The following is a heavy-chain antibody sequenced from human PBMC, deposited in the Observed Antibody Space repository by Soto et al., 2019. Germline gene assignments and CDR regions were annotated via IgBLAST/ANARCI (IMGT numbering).Heavy chain of an antibody. D-gene: IGHD6-6*01. V-gene: IGHV3-11*01. CDR3: ARQYSSSSGGY. J-gene: IGHJ4*02. CDR2: ISSSGSTI. CDR1: GFTFSDYY. Sequence: GGSLRLSCAASGFTFSDYYMSWIRQAPGKGLEWVSYISSSGSTIYYADSVKGRFTISRDKSISTAYLQWSSLKASDTAMYYCARQYSSSSGGYWGQGTLVTVSS.